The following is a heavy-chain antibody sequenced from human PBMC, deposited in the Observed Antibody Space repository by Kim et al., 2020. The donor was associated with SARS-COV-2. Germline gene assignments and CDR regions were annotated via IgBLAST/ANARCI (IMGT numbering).Heavy chain of an antibody. Sequence: ASVKVSCRASGYYFITYGMHWLRQAPGQRLEWMGWINGGNGNTEYSQKLQGRVTLTRDTYTSTVYMELNSLRSEDTAIYYCARGRLKPGVYDLGDNHQWYNWLDIWGQGTLVSVSS. J-gene: IGHJ5*02. CDR2: INGGNGNT. D-gene: IGHD3-16*01. V-gene: IGHV1-3*01. CDR1: GYYFITYG. CDR3: ARGRLKPGVYDLGDNHQWYNWLDI.